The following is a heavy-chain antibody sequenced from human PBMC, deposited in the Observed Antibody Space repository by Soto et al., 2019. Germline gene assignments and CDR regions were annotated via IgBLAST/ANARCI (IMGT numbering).Heavy chain of an antibody. D-gene: IGHD4-17*01. V-gene: IGHV1-46*03. CDR2: INPSGGST. CDR3: ARVGEPTVTTFDY. J-gene: IGHJ4*02. CDR1: GYTFTTYY. Sequence: TSVKVSCKASGYTFTTYYMHWVRQAPGQGLEWMGIINPSGGSTSYAQKFQGRVTMTRDTSTSTVYMELSSLRSEDTAVYSCARVGEPTVTTFDYWGQGTLVTVSS.